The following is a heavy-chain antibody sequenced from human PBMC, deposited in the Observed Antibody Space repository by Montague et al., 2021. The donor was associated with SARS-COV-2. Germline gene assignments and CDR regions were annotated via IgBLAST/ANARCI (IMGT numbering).Heavy chain of an antibody. CDR3: ASRGAGWFGSNPERFDY. D-gene: IGHD3-10*01. J-gene: IGHJ4*02. Sequence: SETLSLTCAVSGGSISSSNWRSWVRQPPGKGPEWIGEIYHSGRTNYNPSLKSQVTISVDKSTNQFSLKLSSVTAADTAVYYCASRGAGWFGSNPERFDYWGQGTLVTVSS. V-gene: IGHV4-4*02. CDR2: IYHSGRT. CDR1: GGSISSSNW.